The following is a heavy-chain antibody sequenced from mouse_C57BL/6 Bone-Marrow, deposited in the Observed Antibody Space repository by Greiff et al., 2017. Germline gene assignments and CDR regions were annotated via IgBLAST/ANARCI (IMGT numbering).Heavy chain of an antibody. CDR3: ARHWAY. Sequence: EVHLVESGGGLVQPGGSLTLSCAASGFTFSDYYMYWVRQTPEKRLEWVAYISNGGGSTYYPDTVKGRFTISRDTAKNTLYLQISRLRSEDTAMYDCARHWAYWGQGTLGTVSA. CDR1: GFTFSDYY. CDR2: ISNGGGST. V-gene: IGHV5-12*01. J-gene: IGHJ3*01.